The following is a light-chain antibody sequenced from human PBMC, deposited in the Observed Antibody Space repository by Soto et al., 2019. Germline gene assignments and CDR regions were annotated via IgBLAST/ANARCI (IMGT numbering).Light chain of an antibody. V-gene: IGLV2-14*01. CDR3: SSYTGSTRV. CDR2: EVS. Sequence: QSVLTQPASVSGSPGQSISISCTRTSSDLGAYNYVSWYQQHPGKAPKLMIYEVSNRPSGVSDRFSGSKSGNTASLTISGLQAEGEADYYCSSYTGSTRVFGGGTKLTVL. CDR1: SSDLGAYNY. J-gene: IGLJ3*02.